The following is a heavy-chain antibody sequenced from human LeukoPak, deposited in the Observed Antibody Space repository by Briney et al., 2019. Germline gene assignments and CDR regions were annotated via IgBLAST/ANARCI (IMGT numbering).Heavy chain of an antibody. V-gene: IGHV3-7*01. D-gene: IGHD4-17*01. Sequence: PGGSLRLSCAASGFTFSTYWMSWVRQAPGKGLEWVANIKQDGSKKYYVDSVKGRFTISRDNAKNSLYLQMNSLRAEDTAVYYCASRSGGDYPYFDYWGQGTLVTVSS. CDR3: ASRSGGDYPYFDY. CDR2: IKQDGSKK. CDR1: GFTFSTYW. J-gene: IGHJ4*02.